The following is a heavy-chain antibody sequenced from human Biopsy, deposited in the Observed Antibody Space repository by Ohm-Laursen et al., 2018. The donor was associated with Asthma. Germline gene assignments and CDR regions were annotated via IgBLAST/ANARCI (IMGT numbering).Heavy chain of an antibody. Sequence: SLRLSCAASGITFSTYAMHWVRQAPGKGLEWVSGVSWNSGSIDYADSVKGRFTISRDNAKNSLYLQMNSLRGADTALYYCVKDIRLQLWGFDSWGQGTLVTVSS. CDR3: VKDIRLQLWGFDS. CDR1: GITFSTYA. CDR2: VSWNSGSI. D-gene: IGHD6-13*01. J-gene: IGHJ4*02. V-gene: IGHV3-9*01.